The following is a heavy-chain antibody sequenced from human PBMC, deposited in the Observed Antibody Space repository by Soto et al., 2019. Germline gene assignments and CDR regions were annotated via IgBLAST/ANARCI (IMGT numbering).Heavy chain of an antibody. D-gene: IGHD6-13*01. V-gene: IGHV4-34*01. CDR1: GGSFSGYY. J-gene: IGHJ4*02. CDR2: INHSGST. Sequence: QVQLQQWGAGLLKPSETLSLTCAVYGGSFSGYYWSWIRQPPGKGLEWIGEINHSGSTNYNPSLKSRVTIPVDASKNQFSLKLSSVTAADTAVYYCARRPRQQLARFDYWGQGTLVTVSS. CDR3: ARRPRQQLARFDY.